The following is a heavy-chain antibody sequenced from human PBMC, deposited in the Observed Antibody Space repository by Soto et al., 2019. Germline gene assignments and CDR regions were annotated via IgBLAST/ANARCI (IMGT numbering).Heavy chain of an antibody. CDR3: VREGCDLRCSVVVDY. CDR1: GFTFSFYT. CDR2: ISRGGSSI. D-gene: IGHD2-15*01. V-gene: IGHV3-48*01. Sequence: EVQLLESGGGFVQPGGSLRLSCAATGFTFSFYTMNWVRQTPGKGLECLAYISRGGSSIYYADSVTGRFTVTRDNANNSPHLQLHSLRREDTAVYYCVREGCDLRCSVVVDYWGQGTLLTGSS. J-gene: IGHJ4*02.